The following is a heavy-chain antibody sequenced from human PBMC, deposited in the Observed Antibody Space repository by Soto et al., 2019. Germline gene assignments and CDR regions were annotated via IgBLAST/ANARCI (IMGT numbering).Heavy chain of an antibody. J-gene: IGHJ4*02. D-gene: IGHD5-12*01. CDR2: IGAGSDGI. CDR3: AKYSTSGPSRFFDL. Sequence: RRLSWAASGFTFSIYAVAWIRQTPGKGLEWVSVIGAGSDGIQYVDSVKGRFSISRDNSKNTLYLHMNSLRAEDTAIYYCAKYSTSGPSRFFDLWGQGTLVTVSS. V-gene: IGHV3-23*01. CDR1: GFTFSIYA.